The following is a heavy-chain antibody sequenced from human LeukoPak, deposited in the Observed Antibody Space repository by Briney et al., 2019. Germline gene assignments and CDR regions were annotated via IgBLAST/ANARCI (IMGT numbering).Heavy chain of an antibody. CDR2: ISSTSGYI. J-gene: IGHJ4*02. CDR3: AGGGEYYGGNSAYFDY. CDR1: GFTFSSYG. D-gene: IGHD4-23*01. Sequence: GGSLRLSCAASGFTFSSYGMNWVRQAPGKGLEWVSSISSTSGYIYYADSVKGRSTISRDNAKNSLYLQMNSLRAEATAVYYYAGGGEYYGGNSAYFDYWGQGTLVTVSS. V-gene: IGHV3-21*04.